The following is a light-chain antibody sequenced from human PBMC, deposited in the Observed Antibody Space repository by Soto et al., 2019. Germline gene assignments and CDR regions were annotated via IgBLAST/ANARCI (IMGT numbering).Light chain of an antibody. CDR1: QSLLHSNGQNC. CDR2: LGS. J-gene: IGKJ1*01. Sequence: VMTQSPLSLPVSPGEPASISCTSSQSLLHSNGQNCLDWYLQRPGQSPQLLIYLGSNRASGVPDRFSGSGSGTDFTLKISRVEAEDLGVYYCMQTLHTLRTFGQGTKVDIK. CDR3: MQTLHTLRT. V-gene: IGKV2-28*01.